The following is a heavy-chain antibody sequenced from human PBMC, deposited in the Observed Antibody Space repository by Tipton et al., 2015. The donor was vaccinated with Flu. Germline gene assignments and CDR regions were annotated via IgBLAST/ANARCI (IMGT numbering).Heavy chain of an antibody. V-gene: IGHV3-7*03. CDR1: GFTFSNYW. Sequence: SLRLSCAASGFTFSNYWMSWVRQAPGKGLEWVANIKQDGSEKYYVDSVRGRFTISRDNAKSSLFLQMNSLRADDTALYYCAKDRWYSTNAYLEYWGQGTQVTVSS. CDR2: IKQDGSEK. CDR3: AKDRWYSTNAYLEY. D-gene: IGHD6-13*01. J-gene: IGHJ4*02.